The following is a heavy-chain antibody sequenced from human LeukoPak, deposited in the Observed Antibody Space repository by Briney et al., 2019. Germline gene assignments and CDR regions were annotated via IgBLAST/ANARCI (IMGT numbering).Heavy chain of an antibody. V-gene: IGHV3-21*04. CDR3: AKEVNSGSYQSCFDY. D-gene: IGHD1-26*01. CDR1: GFTFSSYS. CDR2: ISSSSSYI. J-gene: IGHJ4*02. Sequence: GGSLRLSCAASGFTFSSYSMNWVRQAPGKGLEWVSSISSSSSYIYYADSVKGRFTISRDNSKNTLYLQMNSLRAEDTAVYYCAKEVNSGSYQSCFDYWGQGTLVTVSS.